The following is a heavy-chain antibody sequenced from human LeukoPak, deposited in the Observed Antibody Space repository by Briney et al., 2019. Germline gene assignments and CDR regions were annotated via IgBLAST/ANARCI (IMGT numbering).Heavy chain of an antibody. Sequence: SETLSLTCTVSGGSISSYYWSWIRQPPGKGLEWIGYIYYSGSTNYNSSLKSRVTISVDTSKNQFSLKLSSVTAADTAVYYCARLYGGDDYVWGSYRPVGYFDYWGQGTLVTVSS. D-gene: IGHD3-16*02. CDR3: ARLYGGDDYVWGSYRPVGYFDY. CDR1: GGSISSYY. CDR2: IYYSGST. V-gene: IGHV4-59*08. J-gene: IGHJ4*02.